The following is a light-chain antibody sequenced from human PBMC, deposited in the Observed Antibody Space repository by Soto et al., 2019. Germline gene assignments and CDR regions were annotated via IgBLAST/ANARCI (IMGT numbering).Light chain of an antibody. Sequence: QAVVTQPPSLSVSPGQTVTLSCPCNTRDVGSYNLVSWCQQRPGKAPKLMIYEVSRRPSGVSNRFSGSKSGNTASLTISGLQAEDEAEYYCCSNAGSAGVFGSGTKVTVL. CDR3: CSNAGSAGV. CDR1: TRDVGSYNL. V-gene: IGLV2-23*02. J-gene: IGLJ1*01. CDR2: EVS.